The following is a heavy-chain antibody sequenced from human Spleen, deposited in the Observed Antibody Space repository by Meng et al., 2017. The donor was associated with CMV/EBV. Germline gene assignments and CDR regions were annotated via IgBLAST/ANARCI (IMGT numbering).Heavy chain of an antibody. CDR3: AKDFGNFYDVLAGSDDS. V-gene: IGHV3-30*02. CDR2: IWSEGSNA. Sequence: GESLKISCAASGFTFSRFGMNWVRQAPGTGLEWVAFIWSEGSNALYVDSVKGRFTISRDNSKNTLYLQMNSLRAEDTAVYYCAKDFGNFYDVLAGSDDSWGQGTLVTVSS. CDR1: GFTFSRFG. D-gene: IGHD3-9*01. J-gene: IGHJ4*02.